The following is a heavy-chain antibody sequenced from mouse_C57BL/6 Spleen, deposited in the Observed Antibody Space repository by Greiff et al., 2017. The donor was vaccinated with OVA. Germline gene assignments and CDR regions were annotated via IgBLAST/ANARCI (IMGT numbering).Heavy chain of an antibody. Sequence: QVQLQQSGAELVKPGASVKLSCKATGYTFTGYWIEWVKQRPGQGLEWIGAILPGSGSTNYNEKFKGKATFTAETSSNTAYMQLSSLTTADSAFYYGSRVGSSWNWYFDVWGTGTTVTVSS. CDR1: GYTFTGYW. CDR2: ILPGSGST. CDR3: SRVGSSWNWYFDV. J-gene: IGHJ1*03. V-gene: IGHV1-9*01. D-gene: IGHD1-1*01.